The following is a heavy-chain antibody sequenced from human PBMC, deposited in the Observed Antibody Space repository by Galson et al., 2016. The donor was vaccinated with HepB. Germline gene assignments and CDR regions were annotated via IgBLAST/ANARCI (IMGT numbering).Heavy chain of an antibody. CDR2: IDGGGDRI. V-gene: IGHV3-23*01. Sequence: SLRLSCAASGFTFRNSAMNWVRQAPGKGLEWVSCIDGGGDRIYYANSVKGRFAISRDNSQDTVDLQMNSLRVDDTAVYYCAKGSFRDLYYYGSGSFNYFDSWGQGTLVTVSP. D-gene: IGHD3-10*01. CDR1: GFTFRNSA. CDR3: AKGSFRDLYYYGSGSFNYFDS. J-gene: IGHJ4*02.